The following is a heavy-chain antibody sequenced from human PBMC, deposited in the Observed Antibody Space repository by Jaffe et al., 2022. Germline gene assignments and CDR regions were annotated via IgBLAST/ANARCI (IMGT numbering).Heavy chain of an antibody. CDR2: INQDERKK. V-gene: IGHV3-7*01. D-gene: IGHD1-1*01. J-gene: IGHJ4*02. CDR3: ARGSAEPNDGPGGL. CDR1: GFSFSSYW. Sequence: EVQLVESGGGLVQPGGSLRLSCAASGFSFSSYWMSWVRQAPGEGLEWVANINQDERKKYYADSVRGRFTISRDNARNSVFLQMDSLRAEDTALYYCARGSAEPNDGPGGLWGQGTLLTVSS.